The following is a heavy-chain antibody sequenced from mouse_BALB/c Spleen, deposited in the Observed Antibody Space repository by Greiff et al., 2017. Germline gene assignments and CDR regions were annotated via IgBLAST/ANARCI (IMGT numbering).Heavy chain of an antibody. V-gene: IGHV5-2*01. CDR2: INSDGGST. J-gene: IGHJ3*01. D-gene: IGHD1-2*01. CDR3: ARQGYGYDWFAY. CDR1: EYEFPSHD. Sequence: DVKLVESGGGLVQPGESLKLSCESNEYEFPSHDMSWVRKTPEKRLELVAAINSDGGSTYYPDTMERRFIISRDNTKKTLYLQMSSLRSEDTALYYCARQGYGYDWFAYWGQGTLVTVSA.